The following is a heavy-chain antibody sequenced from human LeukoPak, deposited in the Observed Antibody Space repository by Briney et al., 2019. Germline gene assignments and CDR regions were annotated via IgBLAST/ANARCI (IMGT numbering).Heavy chain of an antibody. CDR2: IYHSGST. Sequence: PSETLSLTCTVSGGFISSSSYFWGWIRQPPGKGLEWIGTIYHSGSTYYNPSLKSRVTISVGTSKNQFSLKLSSVTAADTAVYYCARGYSSSWYFNWFDPWGQGTLVTVSS. D-gene: IGHD6-13*01. J-gene: IGHJ5*02. CDR3: ARGYSSSWYFNWFDP. V-gene: IGHV4-39*07. CDR1: GGFISSSSYF.